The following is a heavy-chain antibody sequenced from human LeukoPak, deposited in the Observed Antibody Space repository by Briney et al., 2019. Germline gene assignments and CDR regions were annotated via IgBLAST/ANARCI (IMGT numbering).Heavy chain of an antibody. V-gene: IGHV4-34*01. Sequence: SETLSLTCAVYGGSFSGYYWSWIRQPPGKGLEWIGEINHSGSTNYNPSLKSRVTISVDTSKNQFSLKLSSVTAADTAVYYCARNSILYYDFWSGPTAGNWFDPWGQGTLVTVS. D-gene: IGHD3-3*01. CDR2: INHSGST. J-gene: IGHJ5*02. CDR1: GGSFSGYY. CDR3: ARNSILYYDFWSGPTAGNWFDP.